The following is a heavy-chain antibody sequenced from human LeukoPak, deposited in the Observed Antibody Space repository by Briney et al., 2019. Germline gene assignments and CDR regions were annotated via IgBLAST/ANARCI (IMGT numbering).Heavy chain of an antibody. Sequence: SQTLSLTCTVSGGSISSDNYSWSWIRQPPGKGLEWIGYIFHSGSAYYNPSLLSRVTISVDRSKNQFSLKLNSVTAADTAVYYCARAIRGLAWSGVIFDYWGQGTLVTVSS. CDR1: GGSISSDNYS. V-gene: IGHV4-30-2*01. J-gene: IGHJ4*02. D-gene: IGHD3-3*01. CDR2: IFHSGSA. CDR3: ARAIRGLAWSGVIFDY.